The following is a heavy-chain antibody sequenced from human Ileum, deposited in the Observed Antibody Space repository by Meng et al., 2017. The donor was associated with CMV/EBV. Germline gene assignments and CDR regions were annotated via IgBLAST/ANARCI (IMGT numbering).Heavy chain of an antibody. Sequence: ASVKVSCKTSGYTFSGYYIHWVRQAPGQGLEWMGWINPNIGDTNYAQKFQGRVTMARDTSTNTAYMELTMLTHDDTAVYFCAREGQDVGKGFGPWGQGPLVTVSS. J-gene: IGHJ5*02. V-gene: IGHV1-2*02. CDR2: INPNIGDT. D-gene: IGHD2-15*01. CDR3: AREGQDVGKGFGP. CDR1: GYTFSGYY.